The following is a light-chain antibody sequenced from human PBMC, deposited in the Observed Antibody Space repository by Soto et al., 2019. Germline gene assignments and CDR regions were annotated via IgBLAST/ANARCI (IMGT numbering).Light chain of an antibody. J-gene: IGKJ2*01. CDR1: QGIRDD. CDR3: LQDYIYPYT. CDR2: ASS. V-gene: IGKV1-6*01. Sequence: IQMTQSPSSLSASVGDRVTITCRASQGIRDDLSWYQQKPGKAPKLLIHASSTLQSGVPSRFGGSGSGTDFTLTISSLQPEDFATYYCLQDYIYPYTFGQGTKLEIK.